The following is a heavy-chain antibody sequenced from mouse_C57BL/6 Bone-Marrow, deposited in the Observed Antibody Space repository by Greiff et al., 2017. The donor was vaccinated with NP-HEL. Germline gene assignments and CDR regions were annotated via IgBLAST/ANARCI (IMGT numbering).Heavy chain of an antibody. D-gene: IGHD1-1*01. CDR1: GYTFTSYW. CDR3: AIFYGSAAWFAY. Sequence: QVQLQQPGAELVKPGASVKMSCKASGYTFTSYWITWVKQRPGQGLEWIGDIYPGSGSTNYNEKFKSKATLTVDTSSSTAYMQLSSLTSEDSAVYYCAIFYGSAAWFAYWGQGTLVTVSA. J-gene: IGHJ3*01. CDR2: IYPGSGST. V-gene: IGHV1-55*01.